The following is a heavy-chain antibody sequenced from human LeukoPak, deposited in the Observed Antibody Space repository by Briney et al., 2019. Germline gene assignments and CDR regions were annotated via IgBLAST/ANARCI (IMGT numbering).Heavy chain of an antibody. V-gene: IGHV4-34*01. CDR2: INHSGST. CDR3: ATMRGYSGYPTRYYYYGMDV. Sequence: SETLSLTCAVYGGSFSGYYWSWIRQPPGKGLEWIGEINHSGSTNYNPSLKSRVTITVDTSKNQFSLKLSSVTAADTAVYYCATMRGYSGYPTRYYYYGMDVWGQGTTVTVSS. J-gene: IGHJ6*02. CDR1: GGSFSGYY. D-gene: IGHD5-12*01.